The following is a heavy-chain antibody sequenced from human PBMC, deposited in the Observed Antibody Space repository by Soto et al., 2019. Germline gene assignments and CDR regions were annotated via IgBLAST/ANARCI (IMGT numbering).Heavy chain of an antibody. V-gene: IGHV4-39*01. Sequence: LSLTCTVSGGSISSSSYYWGWIRQPPGKGLEWIGSIYYSGSTYYNPSLKSRVTISVDTSKNQFSLKLSSVTAADTAVYYCARPIPTPGYCSSTSCYAPVGAFDIWGQGTMVTVSS. D-gene: IGHD2-2*01. CDR2: IYYSGST. J-gene: IGHJ3*02. CDR1: GGSISSSSYY. CDR3: ARPIPTPGYCSSTSCYAPVGAFDI.